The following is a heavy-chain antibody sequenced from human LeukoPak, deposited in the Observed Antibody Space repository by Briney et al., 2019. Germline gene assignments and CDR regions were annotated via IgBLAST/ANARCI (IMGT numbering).Heavy chain of an antibody. V-gene: IGHV1-2*02. J-gene: IGHJ5*02. CDR2: INPNSGGT. Sequence: GASVNLSYKASGYTFTGYYIHWVRQAPGQALEWMEWINPNSGGTNYAQKFQGRVTMNRDTSNNTAYRELSRLRSDDTAVYYCARELYDILTGYYPPQRWFDPWGQGTLVTVSS. CDR1: GYTFTGYY. CDR3: ARELYDILTGYYPPQRWFDP. D-gene: IGHD3-9*01.